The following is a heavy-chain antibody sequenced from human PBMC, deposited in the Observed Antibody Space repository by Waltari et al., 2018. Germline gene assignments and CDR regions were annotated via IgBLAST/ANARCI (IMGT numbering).Heavy chain of an antibody. CDR1: GYTFTSYD. CDR2: MNPNSGNT. D-gene: IGHD6-13*01. Sequence: QVQLVQSGAEVKKPGASVKVSCKASGYTFTSYDINWVRQATGQGLEWMGWMNPNSGNTGYAQKFQGRVTMTRNTSISTAYMELNSLRAEDTAVYYCARDWKARIAAAGTTPDYWGQGTLVTVSS. J-gene: IGHJ4*02. V-gene: IGHV1-8*01. CDR3: ARDWKARIAAAGTTPDY.